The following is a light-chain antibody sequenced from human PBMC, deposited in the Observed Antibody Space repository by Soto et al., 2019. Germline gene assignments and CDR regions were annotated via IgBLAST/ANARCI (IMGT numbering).Light chain of an antibody. J-gene: IGKJ1*01. CDR1: QSVGSNY. V-gene: IGKV3-20*01. Sequence: EIVLTQSPGTLSLSPGERATLSCRASQSVGSNYVAWYQQKPGQAPRLLIYGASSRATAIPDRFSGSGSGTDFTLTISRLEPEDFAVYYCQQYGSSPPWTFGQGTKVDIK. CDR2: GAS. CDR3: QQYGSSPPWT.